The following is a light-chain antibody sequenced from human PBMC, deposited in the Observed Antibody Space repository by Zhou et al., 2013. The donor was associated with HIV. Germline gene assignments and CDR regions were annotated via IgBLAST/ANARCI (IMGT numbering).Light chain of an antibody. J-gene: IGKJ2*01. Sequence: DIQMTQSPSTLSASIGDRVTITCRASQNIDSWLAWYQQKPGKAPNLLIYKASTLHSGVPSRFSGSGSGTEYTLTISRLQPDDFATYYCQQYDHYPYTFGPGTKLEIK. CDR1: QNIDSW. V-gene: IGKV1-5*03. CDR2: KAS. CDR3: QQYDHYPYT.